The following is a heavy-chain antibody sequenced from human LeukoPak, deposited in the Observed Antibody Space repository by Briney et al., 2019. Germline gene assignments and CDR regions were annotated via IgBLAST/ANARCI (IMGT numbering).Heavy chain of an antibody. CDR3: AREIVAKPYYYYGTDV. CDR2: TYYRSKWYN. Sequence: SQTLSLTCAISGDSVSSNSAAWNWIRQSPSRGLEWLGRTYYRSKWYNDYAVSVKSRITINPDTSKNQFSLQLNSVSPEDTAVYYCAREIVAKPYYYYGTDVWGQGTTVTVSS. D-gene: IGHD5-12*01. V-gene: IGHV6-1*01. J-gene: IGHJ6*02. CDR1: GDSVSSNSAA.